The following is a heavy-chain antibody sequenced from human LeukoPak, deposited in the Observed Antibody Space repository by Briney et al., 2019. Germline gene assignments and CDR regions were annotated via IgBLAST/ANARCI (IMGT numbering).Heavy chain of an antibody. CDR3: AKGSIAARRDWFDS. CDR1: GFTFSSYA. CDR2: ISGSGGST. D-gene: IGHD6-6*01. J-gene: IGHJ5*01. Sequence: PGGSLRLSCAASGFTFSSYAMSWVRQAPGKGLEWVSSISGSGGSTYYPDSVKGRCTISRDNSKNTLYLQMNSLSAEDTAVYYCAKGSIAARRDWFDSWGQGTLVTVSS. V-gene: IGHV3-23*01.